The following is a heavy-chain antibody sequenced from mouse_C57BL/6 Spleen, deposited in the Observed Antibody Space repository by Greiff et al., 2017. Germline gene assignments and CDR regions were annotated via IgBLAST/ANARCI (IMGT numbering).Heavy chain of an antibody. CDR1: GYTFTDYE. CDR3: TRGGAYDYDESLDY. CDR2: IDPETGGT. J-gene: IGHJ2*01. D-gene: IGHD2-4*01. V-gene: IGHV1-15*01. Sequence: VQLQQSGAELVRPGASVTLSCKASGYTFTDYEMHWVKQTPVHGLEWIGAIDPETGGTAYNQKFKGKAILTADKSSSTAYMELRSLTSEDSAVYYCTRGGAYDYDESLDYWGQGTTLTVSS.